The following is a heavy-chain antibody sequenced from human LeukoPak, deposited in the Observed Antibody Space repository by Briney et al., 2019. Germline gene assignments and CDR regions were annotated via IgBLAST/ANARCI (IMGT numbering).Heavy chain of an antibody. D-gene: IGHD3-22*01. J-gene: IGHJ1*01. V-gene: IGHV1-2*06. CDR2: INPNSGGT. CDR1: GYTFTGYY. CDR3: ERDLSPTMIVATARLQH. Sequence: ASVKVSCKASGYTFTGYYMHWVRQAPGQGLEWMGRINPNSGGTNYAQKFQGRVTMTRDTSISTAYMELSRLRSDDTAVYYCERDLSPTMIVATARLQHWGQGTLVTVSS.